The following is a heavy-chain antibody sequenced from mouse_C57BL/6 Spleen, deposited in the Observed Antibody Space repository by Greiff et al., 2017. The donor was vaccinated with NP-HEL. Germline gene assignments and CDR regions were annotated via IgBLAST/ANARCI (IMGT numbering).Heavy chain of an antibody. CDR3: ARGGGWLLRDAMDD. CDR2: IYPGSGST. D-gene: IGHD2-3*01. V-gene: IGHV1-55*01. CDR1: GYTFTSYW. J-gene: IGHJ4*01. Sequence: QVQLQQPGAELVKPGASVKMSCKASGYTFTSYWITWVKQRPGQGLEWIGDIYPGSGSTNYNEKFKSKATLTVDTSSSTAYMQLSSLTSEDSAVYYCARGGGWLLRDAMDDWGQGTSVTVSS.